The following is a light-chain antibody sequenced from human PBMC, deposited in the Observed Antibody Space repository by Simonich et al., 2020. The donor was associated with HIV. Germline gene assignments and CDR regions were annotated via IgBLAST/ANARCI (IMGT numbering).Light chain of an antibody. V-gene: IGLV4-69*01. CDR1: SGHRSYA. Sequence: QLVLTQSPSASASLGASVKLTCTLSSGHRSYAIAWHQQQPEKGPRYLRKVKSDGSHSKGGGIPDRFSGSSSGAERYLTISSLQSEDEADYYCQTWGTGIRVFGGGTKLTVL. CDR2: VKSDGSH. CDR3: QTWGTGIRV. J-gene: IGLJ3*02.